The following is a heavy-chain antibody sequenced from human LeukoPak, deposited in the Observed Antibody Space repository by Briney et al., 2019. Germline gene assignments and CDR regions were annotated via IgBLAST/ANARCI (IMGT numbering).Heavy chain of an antibody. D-gene: IGHD6-19*01. CDR2: IYYSGST. Sequence: SETLSLTCTVSGGSIGSYYWSWIRQPPGKGLEWIGYIYYSGSTNYNPSLKSRVTISVDTSKNQFSLKLSSVTAADTAVYYCARAAEGYYFDYWGQGTLVTVSS. J-gene: IGHJ4*02. CDR1: GGSIGSYY. CDR3: ARAAEGYYFDY. V-gene: IGHV4-59*01.